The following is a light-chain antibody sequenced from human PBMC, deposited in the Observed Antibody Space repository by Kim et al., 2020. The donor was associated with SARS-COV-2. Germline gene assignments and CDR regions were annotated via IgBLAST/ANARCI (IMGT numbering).Light chain of an antibody. CDR1: QNVNTA. Sequence: VAPGERVTLSCRSSQNVNTARAWYQHKPGQAPRLLMYDTSTRATGVATGFSGGGTGTDFTLTISSLQSEDSAVYYCQQYNSWPWTFGQGTKVDIK. CDR2: DTS. V-gene: IGKV3-15*01. J-gene: IGKJ1*01. CDR3: QQYNSWPWT.